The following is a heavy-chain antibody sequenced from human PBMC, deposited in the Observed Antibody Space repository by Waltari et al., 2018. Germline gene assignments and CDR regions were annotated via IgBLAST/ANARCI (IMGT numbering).Heavy chain of an antibody. CDR2: IYYSGST. Sequence: QVQLQESGPGLVTPSETLSLTCTVSGGPISSYYWRWIRQPPGKGLEWIGYIYYSGSTNYNPSLKSRVTISVDTSKNQFSLKLSSVTAADTAVYYCARVILDYYYYGMDVWGQGTTVTVSS. V-gene: IGHV4-59*01. CDR1: GGPISSYY. J-gene: IGHJ6*02. CDR3: ARVILDYYYYGMDV.